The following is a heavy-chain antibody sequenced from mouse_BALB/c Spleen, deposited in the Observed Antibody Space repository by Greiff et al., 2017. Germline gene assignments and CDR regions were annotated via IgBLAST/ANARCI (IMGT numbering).Heavy chain of an antibody. J-gene: IGHJ1*01. CDR2: INPSNGRT. CDR3: ARGGVPGYFDV. V-gene: IGHV1S81*02. CDR1: GYTFTSYW. Sequence: VQLQQPGAELVKPGASVKLSCKASGYTFTSYWMHWVKQRPGQGLEWIGEINPSNGRTNYNEKFKSKATLPVDKSSSTAYMQLSSLTSEDSAVYYCARGGVPGYFDVWGAGTTVTVSS. D-gene: IGHD5-1*01.